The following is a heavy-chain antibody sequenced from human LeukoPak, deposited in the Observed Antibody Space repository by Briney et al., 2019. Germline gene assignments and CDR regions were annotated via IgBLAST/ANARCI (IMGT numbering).Heavy chain of an antibody. CDR3: ARETAARAAFDI. CDR2: IYYSGST. V-gene: IGHV4-30-4*07. CDR1: GGSISSGGYS. J-gene: IGHJ3*02. D-gene: IGHD6-6*01. Sequence: PSETLSLTCAVSGGSISSGGYSWSWIRQPPGKVLEWIGYIYYSGSTYYNPSLKSRVTISVDTSKNQFSLKLSSVTAADTAVYYCARETAARAAFDIWGQGTMVTVSS.